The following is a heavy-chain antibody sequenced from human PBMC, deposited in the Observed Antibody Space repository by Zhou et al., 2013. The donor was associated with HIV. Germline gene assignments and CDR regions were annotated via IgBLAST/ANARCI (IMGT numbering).Heavy chain of an antibody. CDR2: IIPIFGTP. CDR3: ARVLEGCTATCYFYY. CDR1: GGTFSRSA. D-gene: IGHD2-2*01. J-gene: IGHJ4*02. Sequence: QVQLVQTGAEVKKPGSSVKVSCKASGGTFSRSAINWVRQAPGQGLEWIGGIIPIFGTPNYSPKFRGRVTISADESSNTAYMELNNLRSDDTAVYYCARVLEGCTATCYFYYWGQGSPVTVSS. V-gene: IGHV1-69*12.